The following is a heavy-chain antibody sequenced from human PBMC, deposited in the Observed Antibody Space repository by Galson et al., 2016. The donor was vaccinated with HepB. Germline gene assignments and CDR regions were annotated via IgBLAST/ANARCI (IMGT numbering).Heavy chain of an antibody. D-gene: IGHD4-23*01. CDR3: AGRVLRHNGGGFES. Sequence: SETLSLTCAVSGDSISRSNWWTWVRQSPGKGLEWIGEIFHNGRTAYSPSVRSRATISLDKSANHFSLKLYSLTAADTAFYYCAGRVLRHNGGGFESWGQGVLVTVSS. J-gene: IGHJ4*02. CDR2: IFHNGRT. V-gene: IGHV4-4*02. CDR1: GDSISRSNW.